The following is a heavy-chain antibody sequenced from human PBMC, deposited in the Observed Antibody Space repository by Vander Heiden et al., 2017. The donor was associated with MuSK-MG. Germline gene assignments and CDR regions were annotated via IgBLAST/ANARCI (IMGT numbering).Heavy chain of an antibody. CDR3: ARAGGHVGSVQGDAFDI. CDR2: SIPGTSDT. CDR1: GYSFTSYW. D-gene: IGHD2-15*01. Sequence: EVQLVQSGAEVKKPGESLKISGKGSGYSFTSYWIGWCRQRPGKGLDWMGFSIPGTSDTRYNRSFQGHVPISADKSFSTTYLQWGSLKASDTAIYYCARAGGHVGSVQGDAFDIWGQGTMVTVS. J-gene: IGHJ3*02. V-gene: IGHV5-51*03.